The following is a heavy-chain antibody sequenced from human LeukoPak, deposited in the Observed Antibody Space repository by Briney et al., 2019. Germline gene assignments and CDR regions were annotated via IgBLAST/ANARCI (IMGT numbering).Heavy chain of an antibody. D-gene: IGHD3-3*01. Sequence: PSETLSLTCTVSGGSISSYYSSWIRQPAGKGLEWIGRIYTSGSTNYNPSLKSRVTMSLDTTKNQFSLKLSSVTAADTAVYYCAYYDFWSGYFNWGLGTLVTVSS. CDR1: GGSISSYY. CDR3: AYYDFWSGYFN. CDR2: IYTSGST. V-gene: IGHV4-4*07. J-gene: IGHJ4*02.